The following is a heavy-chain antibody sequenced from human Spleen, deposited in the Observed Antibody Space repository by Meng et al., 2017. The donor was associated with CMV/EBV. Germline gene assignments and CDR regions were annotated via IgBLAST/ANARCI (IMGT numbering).Heavy chain of an antibody. Sequence: GGSLRLSCAASGFTFDDYVMHWVRQPPGKGLVWVSRINGDGTSTSYADSVKGRFTISRDNAENTLFLQMNSLSAEDTAFYYCARDIVTTPHFDFWGQGALVTVSS. V-gene: IGHV3-74*01. CDR3: ARDIVTTPHFDF. J-gene: IGHJ4*02. D-gene: IGHD4-17*01. CDR2: INGDGTST. CDR1: GFTFDDYV.